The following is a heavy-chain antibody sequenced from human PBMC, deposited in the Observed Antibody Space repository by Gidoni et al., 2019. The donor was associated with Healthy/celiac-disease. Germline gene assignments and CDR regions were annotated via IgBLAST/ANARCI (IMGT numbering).Heavy chain of an antibody. CDR2: IKQDGSEK. CDR3: ANCGGDCYSGKDAFDI. Sequence: EVQLVESGGGLVQPGGSLRLSCAASGFTFSSYWMSWVRQAPGKGLEWVANIKQDGSEKYYVDSVKGRFTISRDNAKNSLYLQMNSLRAEDTAVYYCANCGGDCYSGKDAFDIWGQGTMVTVSS. V-gene: IGHV3-7*01. CDR1: GFTFSSYW. J-gene: IGHJ3*02. D-gene: IGHD2-21*02.